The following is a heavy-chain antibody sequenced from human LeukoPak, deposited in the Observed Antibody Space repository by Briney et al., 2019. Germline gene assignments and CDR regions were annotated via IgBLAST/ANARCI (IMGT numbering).Heavy chain of an antibody. CDR2: ISGRSSST. CDR1: GFTFSSYA. Sequence: GGSLRLSCAASGFTFSSYAMSWVRQAPGKGLEWVSGISGRSSSTYYADSVKGRFTISRDNSKNTLYLQMNSMRAENTAVYYCANTVVVTANPRAFDIWGQGTMVTVSS. V-gene: IGHV3-23*01. CDR3: ANTVVVTANPRAFDI. J-gene: IGHJ3*02. D-gene: IGHD2-21*02.